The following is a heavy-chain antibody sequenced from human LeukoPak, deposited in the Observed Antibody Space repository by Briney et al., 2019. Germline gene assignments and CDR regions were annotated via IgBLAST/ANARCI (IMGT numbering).Heavy chain of an antibody. D-gene: IGHD3-9*01. J-gene: IGHJ3*02. V-gene: IGHV4-34*01. CDR3: ARGVPRLRYFDWLLSVAAFDI. CDR2: INHSGST. CDR1: GGSFSSYY. Sequence: PSETLSLTCAVYGGSFSSYYWSWIRQPPGKGLEWIGEINHSGSTNYNPSLKSRVTISVDTSKNQFSLKLSSVTAADTAVYYCARGVPRLRYFDWLLSVAAFDIWGQGTMVTVSS.